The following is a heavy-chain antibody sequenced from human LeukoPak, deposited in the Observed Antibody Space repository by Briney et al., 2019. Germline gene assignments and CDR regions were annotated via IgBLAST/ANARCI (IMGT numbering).Heavy chain of an antibody. Sequence: GGSLRLSCAASGFTFSSYWMSWVRQAPGKGLEWVANIKQDGSEKYYVDSVKGRFTISRDNAKNSLYLQMNSLRAEDTAAYYCARDEGYISPTHFDYWGQGTLVTVSS. CDR3: ARDEGYISPTHFDY. CDR1: GFTFSSYW. J-gene: IGHJ4*02. CDR2: IKQDGSEK. V-gene: IGHV3-7*01. D-gene: IGHD6-13*01.